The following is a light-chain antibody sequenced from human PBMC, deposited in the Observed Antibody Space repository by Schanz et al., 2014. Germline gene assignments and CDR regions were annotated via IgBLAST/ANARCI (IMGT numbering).Light chain of an antibody. CDR2: DDA. CDR1: NIGSKS. CDR3: QVWDSNSDLVV. Sequence: SYELTQPPSVSVAPGKTARITCGGNNIGSKSVHWYQQKPGQAPVLVVYDDADRPSGIPERFSGSNSGNTATLTISWVEAGDEADYYCQVWDSNSDLVVFGGGTKLTVL. J-gene: IGLJ2*01. V-gene: IGLV3-21*03.